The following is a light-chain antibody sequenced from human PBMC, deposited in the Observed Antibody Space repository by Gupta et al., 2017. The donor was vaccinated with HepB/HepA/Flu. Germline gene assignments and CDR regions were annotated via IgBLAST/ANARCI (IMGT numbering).Light chain of an antibody. V-gene: IGLV1-47*01. CDR3: ATWDDSLSGVI. CDR2: RCI. J-gene: IGLJ2*01. CDR1: DSNIGTNS. Sequence: SVLTQPPSASGTPGQTITISCSGGDSNIGTNSVSWYQQFPGTAPKLLIYRCIQWASGVPARFSGSKSGTSASLAISGLRSDDEAEYFCATWDDSLSGVIIGGGTKLTVL.